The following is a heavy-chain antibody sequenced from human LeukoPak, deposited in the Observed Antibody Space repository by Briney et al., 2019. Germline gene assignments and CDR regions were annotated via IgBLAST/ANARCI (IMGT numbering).Heavy chain of an antibody. CDR2: ISFGGSHK. D-gene: IGHD3-10*01. V-gene: IGHV3-30*04. CDR1: GFTFSSHP. CDR3: ARDFGITWAQYYFDY. J-gene: IGHJ4*02. Sequence: GGSLRLSCAASGFTFSSHPMHWVRQAPGKGLEWVAVISFGGSHKYYADSVTGRFTISRDNSKNTLYLQMDSLRTDDTAMYYCARDFGITWAQYYFDYWGQGTLVTVSS.